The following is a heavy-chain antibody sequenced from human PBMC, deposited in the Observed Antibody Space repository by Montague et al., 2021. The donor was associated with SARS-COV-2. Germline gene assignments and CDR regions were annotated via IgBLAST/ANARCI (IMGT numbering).Heavy chain of an antibody. D-gene: IGHD3-9*01. CDR3: ARRTYDILTGYDYGMDV. Sequence: VKHTQTLTLTCTFSGFSLSTNRMCVSWLRQPPGKALEWLARIDWADDTYYTTSLKTRLTISKDTSNNQVALTMTNMDPVDPATYYCARRTYDILTGYDYGMDVWGQGTTVTVSS. CDR1: GFSLSTNRMC. J-gene: IGHJ6*02. CDR2: IDWADDT. V-gene: IGHV2-70*11.